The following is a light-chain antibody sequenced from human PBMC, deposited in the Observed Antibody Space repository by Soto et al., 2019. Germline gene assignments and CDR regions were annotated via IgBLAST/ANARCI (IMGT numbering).Light chain of an antibody. Sequence: QSALTQPASVSGSPGQSITISCTGTSSDIGAYNFVSWYQQHPGKAPKLMLYDVNIRPSGVSNRFSGSKSGNTASPTISGLQAEDEADYYCTSWTTSTTMIFGGGTKVTVL. V-gene: IGLV2-14*03. CDR3: TSWTTSTTMI. CDR2: DVN. CDR1: SSDIGAYNF. J-gene: IGLJ2*01.